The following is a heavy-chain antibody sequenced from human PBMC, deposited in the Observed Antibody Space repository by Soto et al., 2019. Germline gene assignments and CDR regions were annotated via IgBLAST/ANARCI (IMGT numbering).Heavy chain of an antibody. J-gene: IGHJ6*02. CDR2: IYYSGST. D-gene: IGHD5-18*01. V-gene: IGHV4-61*01. CDR1: GGSVSSGSYY. CDR3: ASLPDTAMVGNDNYYYYGMDV. Sequence: PSETLSLTCTVSGGSVSSGSYYWSWIRQPPGKGLEWIGYIYYSGSTNYNPSLKSRVTISVDTSKNQFSLKLSSVTAADTAVYYCASLPDTAMVGNDNYYYYGMDVWGQGTTVTVSS.